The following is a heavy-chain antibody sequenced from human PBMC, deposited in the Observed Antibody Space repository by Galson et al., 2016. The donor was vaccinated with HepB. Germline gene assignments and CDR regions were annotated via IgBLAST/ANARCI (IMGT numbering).Heavy chain of an antibody. D-gene: IGHD4-23*01. CDR1: GFTFSNYA. CDR3: AKDRPPDYGGNYYYYYGMDV. V-gene: IGHV3-23*01. CDR2: ISGNGGRI. J-gene: IGHJ6*02. Sequence: SLRLSCAASGFTFSNYAMSWVRQAPGKGLEWVSSISGNGGRIYYADSVKGRFTISRDNSKNTLSLEMNSLRAEDTAVYYCAKDRPPDYGGNYYYYYGMDVWGQGTTVTVSS.